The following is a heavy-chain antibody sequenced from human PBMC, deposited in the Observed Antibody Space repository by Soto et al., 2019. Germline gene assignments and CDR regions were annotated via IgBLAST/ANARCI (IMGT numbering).Heavy chain of an antibody. D-gene: IGHD6-13*01. CDR3: ARDRRGYSSSWYSRGGMDV. V-gene: IGHV3-74*01. Sequence: PGGSLRLSCAASGFTFSSYWMHWVRQAPGKGLVWVSRINSDGSSTSYADSVKGRFTISRDNARNTLYLQMNSLRAEDTAVYYCARDRRGYSSSWYSRGGMDVWGQGTTVTVSS. J-gene: IGHJ6*02. CDR2: INSDGSST. CDR1: GFTFSSYW.